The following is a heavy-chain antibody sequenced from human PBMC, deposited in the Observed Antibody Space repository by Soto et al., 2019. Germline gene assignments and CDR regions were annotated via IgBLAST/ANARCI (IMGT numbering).Heavy chain of an antibody. CDR1: GYIFTSHA. CDR3: AGDGRENEDLVVVPKHGTDHGDYEIVDNSYYIDV. CDR2: INTGNGDT. Sequence: QVQLVQSGSEVKKPGASVKVSCKASGYIFTSHAIHWVRQAPGQRFEWMGWINTGNGDTKSSQKFQGRVTINGDTSAITAYVALNCLRAEDTAEYYCAGDGRENEDLVVVPKHGTDHGDYEIVDNSYYIDVWGKGTTVTVSS. J-gene: IGHJ6*03. D-gene: IGHD2-15*01. V-gene: IGHV1-3*04.